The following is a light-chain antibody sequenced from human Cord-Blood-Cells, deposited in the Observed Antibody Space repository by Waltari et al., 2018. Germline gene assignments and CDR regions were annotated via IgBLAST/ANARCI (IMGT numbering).Light chain of an antibody. V-gene: IGLV3-21*04. CDR2: YAS. CDR3: QVWDSSSDHPV. CDR1: NIGSKS. Sequence: SYVLTQPPSVSVAPGKTARITCGGNNIGSKSVHWYQQKPGQAPVLVIYYASDRPSGIPERFSGSNSRNTATLTISRVEAGDGADYYCQVWDSSSDHPVFGGGTKLTVL. J-gene: IGLJ3*02.